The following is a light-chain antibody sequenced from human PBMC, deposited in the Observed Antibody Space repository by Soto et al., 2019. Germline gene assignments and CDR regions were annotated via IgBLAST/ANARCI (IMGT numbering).Light chain of an antibody. CDR3: QQYGSSPPT. Sequence: EIVLTQSPGTLSLSPGERATLSCRASQSVSSSYLAWYQQKPGQAPRLLIYGASSRATVIPDRFSGSGSGTDLTLTISRLEPEDFAVYYCQQYGSSPPTFGQGTKVKIK. CDR1: QSVSSSY. V-gene: IGKV3-20*01. CDR2: GAS. J-gene: IGKJ1*01.